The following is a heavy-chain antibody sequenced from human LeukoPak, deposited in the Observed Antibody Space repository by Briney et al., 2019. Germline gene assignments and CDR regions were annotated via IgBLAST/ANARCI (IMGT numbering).Heavy chain of an antibody. CDR1: GYTFTNYW. D-gene: IGHD2-21*02. CDR3: ARRSNCGGDCYSILYAFDI. CDR2: IYPGDSDT. Sequence: GESLKISCKGSGYTFTNYWIGWVRQMPGKGLEWMGIIYPGDSDTRYSPSFQGQVTISADKSISTAYLQWSSLKASDTAMYYCARRSNCGGDCYSILYAFDIWGQGTMVTVSS. V-gene: IGHV5-51*01. J-gene: IGHJ3*02.